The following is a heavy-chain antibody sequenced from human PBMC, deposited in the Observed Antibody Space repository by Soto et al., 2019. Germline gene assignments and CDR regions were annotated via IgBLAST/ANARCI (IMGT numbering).Heavy chain of an antibody. J-gene: IGHJ4*02. D-gene: IGHD2-8*01. CDR1: GVSFSSVGYY. V-gene: IGHV4-31*03. CDR3: LRGGSSTNDVCSVFDY. Sequence: PWETLSLTCTVSGVSFSSVGYYWSWIRQHPGKGLEWIGYITYSGNTYYNPSLESCVTMSADTSNNQFTLKLSSVTGADTAVYFCLRGGSSTNDVCSVFDYWGQGTLVTVSS. CDR2: ITYSGNT.